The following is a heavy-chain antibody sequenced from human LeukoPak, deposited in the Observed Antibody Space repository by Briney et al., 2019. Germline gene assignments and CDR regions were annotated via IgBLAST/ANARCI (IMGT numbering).Heavy chain of an antibody. CDR2: ISYDGSNK. D-gene: IGHD1-26*01. J-gene: IGHJ4*02. V-gene: IGHV3-30*18. CDR1: GFTFSSYG. Sequence: RGSLRLSCAASGFTFSSYGMHWVRQAPGKGLEWVAVISYDGSNKYYADSVKGRFTISRDNSKNTLYLQMNSLRAEDMAVYYCAKALGGSGSYWAPFDYWGQGTLVTVSS. CDR3: AKALGGSGSYWAPFDY.